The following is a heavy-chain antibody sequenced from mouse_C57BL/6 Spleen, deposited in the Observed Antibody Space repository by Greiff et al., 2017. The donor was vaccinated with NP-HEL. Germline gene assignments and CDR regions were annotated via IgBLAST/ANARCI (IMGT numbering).Heavy chain of an antibody. J-gene: IGHJ4*01. CDR3: ARSRLFYAMDG. CDR2: IDPANGNT. V-gene: IGHV14-3*01. Sequence: EVQLQQSVAELVRPGASVKLSCTASGFNFKNTYMHWVKQRPEQGLEWIGRIDPANGNTNYPPTFQGQATITADTSSTTDYLQLSCLTSEVTAIYYCARSRLFYAMDGWGQGTSVTVSS. CDR1: GFNFKNTY.